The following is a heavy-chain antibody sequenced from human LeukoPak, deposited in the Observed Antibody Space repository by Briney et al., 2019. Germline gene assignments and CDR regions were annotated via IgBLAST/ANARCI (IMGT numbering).Heavy chain of an antibody. CDR2: IYYSGST. CDR3: ARGLAAKQRYFDY. V-gene: IGHV4-59*11. CDR1: GGSISSHY. D-gene: IGHD6-25*01. J-gene: IGHJ4*02. Sequence: SETLSRTCTVSGGSISSHYWSWIRQPPGKGLEWIGYIYYSGSTNYNPSLKSRVTISVDTSKNQFSLKLSSVTAADTAVYYCARGLAAKQRYFDYWGQGTLVTVSS.